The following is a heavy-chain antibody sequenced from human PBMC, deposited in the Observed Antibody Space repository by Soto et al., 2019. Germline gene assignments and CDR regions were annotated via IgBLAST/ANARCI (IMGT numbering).Heavy chain of an antibody. CDR1: RFTFSGYW. V-gene: IGHV3-7*02. J-gene: IGHJ3*02. D-gene: IGHD1-26*01. CDR2: IKEDGSEK. CDR3: ARGARI. Sequence: EVQLVESGGDLVQPGGSLRLSCADSRFTFSGYWMYWVRQAPGKGLYWVANIKEDGSEKNYVDSVRGRFTISRDNAKKSLYLTMNSLRAEDTAVYYCARGARIWGHGTMVTVS.